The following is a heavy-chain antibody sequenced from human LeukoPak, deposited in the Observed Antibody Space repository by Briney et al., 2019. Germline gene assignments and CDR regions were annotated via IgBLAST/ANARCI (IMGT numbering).Heavy chain of an antibody. D-gene: IGHD3-22*01. V-gene: IGHV4-39*07. CDR2: IYYTGYT. Sequence: SETLSLTCTVSGGSISSSDYYWGWIRQSPGKGLEWIGSIYYTGYTYYNPSLKSRVTISVDTSKNQFSLKLSSVTAADTAVYYCARNLFDSSYYYNLDYWGQGTLVTVSS. CDR3: ARNLFDSSYYYNLDY. J-gene: IGHJ4*02. CDR1: GGSISSSDYY.